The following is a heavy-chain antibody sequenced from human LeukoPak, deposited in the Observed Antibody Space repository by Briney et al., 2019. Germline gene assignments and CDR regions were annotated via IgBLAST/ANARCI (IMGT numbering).Heavy chain of an antibody. D-gene: IGHD3-22*01. CDR1: GYTFTSYY. CDR3: ARDGRHYYDSSGSGSDRAFDP. CDR2: INPSGGST. V-gene: IGHV1-46*01. Sequence: GASVKVSCKASGYTFTSYYMHWVRQAPGQGLEWMGIINPSGGSTSYAQKFQGRVTMTRDTSTSTVYMELSSLRSEDTAVYYCARDGRHYYDSSGSGSDRAFDPWGQGTLVTVSS. J-gene: IGHJ5*02.